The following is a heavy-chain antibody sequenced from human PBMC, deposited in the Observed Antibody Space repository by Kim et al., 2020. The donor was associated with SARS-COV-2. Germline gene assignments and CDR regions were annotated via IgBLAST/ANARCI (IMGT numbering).Heavy chain of an antibody. Sequence: GSLRLSCAASGFTFSNAWMSWVRQAPGKGLEWVGRIKSKTDGGTTDYAAPVKGRFTISRDDSKNTLYLQMNSLKTEDTAVYYCTTHDYGDEYYFDYWGQGTLVTVSS. CDR1: GFTFSNAW. CDR2: IKSKTDGGTT. CDR3: TTHDYGDEYYFDY. J-gene: IGHJ4*02. V-gene: IGHV3-15*01. D-gene: IGHD4-17*01.